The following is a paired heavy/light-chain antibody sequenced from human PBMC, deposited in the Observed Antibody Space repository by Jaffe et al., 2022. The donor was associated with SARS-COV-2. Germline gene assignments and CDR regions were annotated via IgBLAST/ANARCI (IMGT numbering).Heavy chain of an antibody. CDR3: VKRAATRTARDRIDY. CDR1: GFTFSSYA. D-gene: IGHD1-26*01. V-gene: IGHV3-64D*09. Sequence: EVQLVESGGGLVQPGGSLRLSCSASGFTFSSYAMHWVRQAPGKGLEYVSAISSNGGSTYYADSVKGRFTISRDNSKNTLYLQMSSLRAEDTAVYYCVKRAATRTARDRIDYWGQGTLVTVSS. CDR2: ISSNGGST. J-gene: IGHJ4*02.
Light chain of an antibody. CDR3: QQYYSTRWT. CDR2: WAS. V-gene: IGKV4-1*01. CDR1: QSVLYSSNNKNY. Sequence: DIVMTQSPDSLAVSLGERATINCKSSQSVLYSSNNKNYLAWYQQKPGQPPKLLIYWASTRESGVPDRFSGSGSGTDFTLTISSLQAEDVAVYYCQQYYSTRWTFGQGTKVEIK. J-gene: IGKJ1*01.